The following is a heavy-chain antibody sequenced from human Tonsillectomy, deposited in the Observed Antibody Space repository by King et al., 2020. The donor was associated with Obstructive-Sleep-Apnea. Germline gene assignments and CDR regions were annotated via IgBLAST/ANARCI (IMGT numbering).Heavy chain of an antibody. CDR2: IIAYNGNT. J-gene: IGHJ5*02. CDR3: SRDQEYYGPGSYSYLDL. Sequence: QLVQSGAEVKKPGASVKVSCKASGYTFSNYGISWVRQAPGQGLEWMGWIIAYNGNTNYAQKLQVRVTMTTDTSTSTAYMELRSLRSDDTAVYYCSRDQEYYGPGSYSYLDLWGQGTLVTVSS. D-gene: IGHD3-10*01. CDR1: GYTFSNYG. V-gene: IGHV1-18*01.